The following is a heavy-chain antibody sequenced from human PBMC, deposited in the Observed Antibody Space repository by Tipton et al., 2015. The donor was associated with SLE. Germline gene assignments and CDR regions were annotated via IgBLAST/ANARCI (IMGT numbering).Heavy chain of an antibody. CDR3: TKDFTTYPTL. Sequence: SLRLSCSASGFTLSTYAMSWVRQAPGKGLQWVSLINSGVGRAHYVDSVKGRFTVSRDISKNTLYLQMDSLRAEDTAVYYCTKDFTTYPTLWGQGTLVTVSS. CDR1: GFTLSTYA. V-gene: IGHV3-23*03. J-gene: IGHJ4*02. CDR2: INSGVGRA. D-gene: IGHD2/OR15-2a*01.